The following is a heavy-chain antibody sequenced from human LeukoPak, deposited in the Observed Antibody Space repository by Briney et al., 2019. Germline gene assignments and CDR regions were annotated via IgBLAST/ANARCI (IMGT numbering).Heavy chain of an antibody. D-gene: IGHD4-23*01. V-gene: IGHV4-34*01. CDR2: INHSGST. Sequence: SETLSLTCAVYGGSFSGYYWSWIRQPPGKGLEWIGEINHSGSTNYNPSLKSRVTISVDTSKNQFSLKLSSVTAADTAVYYCARRAGGYSHPYDYWGQGILVTVSS. CDR1: GGSFSGYY. CDR3: ARRAGGYSHPYDY. J-gene: IGHJ4*02.